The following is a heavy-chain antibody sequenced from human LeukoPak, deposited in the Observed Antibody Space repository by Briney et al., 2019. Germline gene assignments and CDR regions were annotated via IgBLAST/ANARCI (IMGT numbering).Heavy chain of an antibody. V-gene: IGHV3-30*18. J-gene: IGHJ6*02. CDR2: ISYDGSNK. D-gene: IGHD6-19*01. CDR1: GFTFSSYG. Sequence: PGRSLRLSCAASGFTFSSYGMHWVRQAPGKVLEWVAVISYDGSNKYYADSVKGRFTISRDNSKNTVYLQMNSLRAEDTAVYYCAKDEAVAENYYYYGMDVWGQGTTVTVSS. CDR3: AKDEAVAENYYYYGMDV.